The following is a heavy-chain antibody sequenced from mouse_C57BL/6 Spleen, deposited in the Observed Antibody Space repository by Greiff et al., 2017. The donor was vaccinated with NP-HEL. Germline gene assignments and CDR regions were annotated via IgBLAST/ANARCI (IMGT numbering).Heavy chain of an antibody. D-gene: IGHD6-1*01. J-gene: IGHJ2*01. CDR2: IYPGSGST. CDR3: ARQATSDHSIDY. V-gene: IGHV1-55*01. CDR1: GYTFTSYW. Sequence: QVQLQQPGAELVKPGASVKMSCKASGYTFTSYWITWVKQRPGQGLEWIGDIYPGSGSTNYNEKFKSKATLTVDTPSSTAYMQLSSLTSEDSAVYYCARQATSDHSIDYWGQGTALTVSS.